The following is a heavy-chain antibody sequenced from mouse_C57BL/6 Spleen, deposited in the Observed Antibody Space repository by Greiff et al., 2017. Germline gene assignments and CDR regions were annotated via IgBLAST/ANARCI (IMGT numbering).Heavy chain of an antibody. Sequence: QVQLKQPGAELVRPGTSVKLSCKASGYTFTSYWMHWVKQRPGQGLEWIGVIDPSDSYTNYNQKFKGKATLTVDTSSSTAYMQLSSLTSEDSAVYYCARKGPLYYGSSYGYFDVWGTGTTVTVSS. D-gene: IGHD1-1*01. CDR2: IDPSDSYT. V-gene: IGHV1-59*01. CDR1: GYTFTSYW. J-gene: IGHJ1*03. CDR3: ARKGPLYYGSSYGYFDV.